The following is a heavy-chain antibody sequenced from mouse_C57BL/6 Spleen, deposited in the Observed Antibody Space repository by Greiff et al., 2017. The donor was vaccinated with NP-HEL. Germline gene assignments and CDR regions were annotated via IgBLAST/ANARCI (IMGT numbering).Heavy chain of an antibody. D-gene: IGHD2-2*01. V-gene: IGHV1-47*01. J-gene: IGHJ4*01. CDR2: FHPYNDDT. Sequence: VQGVESGAELVKPGASVKMSCKASGYTFTTYPIEWMKQNHGKSLEWIGNFHPYNDDTKYNEKFKGKATLTVEKSSSTVYLELSRLTSDDSAVYYCARQGYPYYAMDYWGQGTSVTVSS. CDR3: ARQGYPYYAMDY. CDR1: GYTFTTYP.